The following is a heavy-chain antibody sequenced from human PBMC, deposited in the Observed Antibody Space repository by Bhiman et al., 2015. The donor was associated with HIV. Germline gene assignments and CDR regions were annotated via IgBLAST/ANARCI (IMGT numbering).Heavy chain of an antibody. CDR2: IRYDGSNK. CDR3: AKGIAAAADDAFDI. Sequence: VHLVESGGGVVQPGGSLRLSCAASGFTFSSYGMHWVRQAPGKGLEWVAFIRYDGSNKYYADSVKGRFTISRDNSKNTLYLQMNSLRAEDTAVYYCAKGIAAAADDAFDIWGQGTMVTVSS. J-gene: IGHJ3*02. V-gene: IGHV3-30*02. CDR1: GFTFSSYG. D-gene: IGHD6-13*01.